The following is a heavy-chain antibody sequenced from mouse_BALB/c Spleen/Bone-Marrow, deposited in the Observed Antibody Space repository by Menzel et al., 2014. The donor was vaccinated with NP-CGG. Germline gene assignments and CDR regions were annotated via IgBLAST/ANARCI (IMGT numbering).Heavy chain of an antibody. V-gene: IGHV1-80*01. J-gene: IGHJ2*01. CDR3: ARSGYGSNYDY. D-gene: IGHD1-1*01. CDR2: IYPGDGDT. CDR1: GYAFSAYW. Sequence: VQLQKSGAELVRPGSSVKISCKASGYAFSAYWMIWVKQRPGQGLEWIGQIYPGDGDTNYNGKFKGKATLTADKSSSTAYMQRSSLTSEDSAVYFCARSGYGSNYDYWGQGTTLTVSS.